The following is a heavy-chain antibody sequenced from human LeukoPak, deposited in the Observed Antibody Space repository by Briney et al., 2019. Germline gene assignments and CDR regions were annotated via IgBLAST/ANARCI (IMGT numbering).Heavy chain of an antibody. CDR3: ARAGAVAATGRFDY. J-gene: IGHJ4*02. D-gene: IGHD6-25*01. V-gene: IGHV4-34*01. CDR1: GGSFSGSY. CDR2: INHSGST. Sequence: SETLSLTCAVFGGSFSGSYWNWIRQPPGKGLEWIGEINHSGSTNYNPSLKSRVTISVDTSKNQFSLKLSSVTAADTAVYYCARAGAVAATGRFDYWGQGTLVTVSS.